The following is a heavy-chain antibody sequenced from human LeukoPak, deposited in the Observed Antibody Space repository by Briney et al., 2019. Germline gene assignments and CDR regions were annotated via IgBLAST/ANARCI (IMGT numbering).Heavy chain of an antibody. CDR2: IYYSGST. CDR1: GGSISSGGYY. D-gene: IGHD3-3*01. J-gene: IGHJ6*02. V-gene: IGHV4-31*03. Sequence: PSETLSLTCTVSGGSISSGGYYWSWIRQHPGKGLEWIGYIYYSGSTYYNPSLKSRVTISVDTSKNQFSLKLSSVTAADTAVYYCARYLFGVVNYYYYYYGMDVWGQGTTVTVSS. CDR3: ARYLFGVVNYYYYYYGMDV.